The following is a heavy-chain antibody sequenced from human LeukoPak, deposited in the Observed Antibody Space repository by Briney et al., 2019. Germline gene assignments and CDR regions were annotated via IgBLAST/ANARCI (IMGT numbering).Heavy chain of an antibody. V-gene: IGHV1-3*01. CDR3: ARYGRYNWFDP. Sequence: ASVTVSCKASGYTFTSYAMHWVRQAPGQGLEWMGWINAGNGNTKYSQKFQGRVTITRDTSASTAYMELSSLRSEDTAVYYCARYGRYNWFDPWGQGTLVTVSS. J-gene: IGHJ5*02. D-gene: IGHD1-1*01. CDR2: INAGNGNT. CDR1: GYTFTSYA.